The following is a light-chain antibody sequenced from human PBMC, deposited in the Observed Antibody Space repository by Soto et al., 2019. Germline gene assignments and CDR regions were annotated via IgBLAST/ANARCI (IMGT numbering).Light chain of an antibody. CDR2: DTS. J-gene: IGLJ1*01. CDR3: LVIFTGVGEV. Sequence: QAVVTQEPSLTVSPGGTVTLTCGSSTGAVTSGHYPHWFQQKPGQAPRTLIYDTSDKHYWTPARFSGSLLGGKAVLTLAGAQPEDEADYYFLVIFTGVGEVFGTGTKLTVL. CDR1: TGAVTSGHY. V-gene: IGLV7-46*01.